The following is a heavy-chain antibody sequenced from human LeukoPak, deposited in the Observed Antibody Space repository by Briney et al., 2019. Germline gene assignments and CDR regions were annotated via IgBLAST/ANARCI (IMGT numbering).Heavy chain of an antibody. CDR2: IKQDGSEK. CDR1: GFTFSDYW. Sequence: PGGSLRLSCAASGFTFSDYWMNWVRQAPGKGLEWVANIKQDGSEKYYVDSVKGRSTISRDNAKNSLYLQMNSLRAEDTAVYYCARGMRGAFDIWGQGTMVTVSS. D-gene: IGHD3-10*01. CDR3: ARGMRGAFDI. V-gene: IGHV3-7*01. J-gene: IGHJ3*02.